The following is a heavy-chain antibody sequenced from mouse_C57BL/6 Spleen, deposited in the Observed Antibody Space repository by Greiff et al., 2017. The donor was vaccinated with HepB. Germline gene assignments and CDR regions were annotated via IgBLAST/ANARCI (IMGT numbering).Heavy chain of an antibody. Sequence: VQLQQPGAELVKPGASVKLSCKASGYTFTSYWMQWVKQRPGQGLEWIGEIDPSDSYTNYNQKLKGKTTLTVDTSSSTAYMQLSSLTSEDSAVYYCASNPWFAYWGQGTLVTVSA. V-gene: IGHV1-50*01. CDR2: IDPSDSYT. J-gene: IGHJ3*01. CDR1: GYTFTSYW. CDR3: ASNPWFAY.